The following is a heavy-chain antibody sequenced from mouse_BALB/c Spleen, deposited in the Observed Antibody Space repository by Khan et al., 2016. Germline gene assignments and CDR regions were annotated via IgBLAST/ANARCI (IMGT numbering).Heavy chain of an antibody. CDR2: INPSTGYT. V-gene: IGHV1-7*01. CDR1: GYTFTSYW. Sequence: QVQLKESGAELAKPGASVKMSCKASGYTFTSYWMHWVKQRPGQGLEWIGYINPSTGYTEYNQKFKDKATLTADKSSSTAYMQLSSLTSEDSAVDYGASSQLGRFAYWSKRNLVTVSA. J-gene: IGHJ3*01. CDR3: ASSQLGRFAY. D-gene: IGHD1-3*01.